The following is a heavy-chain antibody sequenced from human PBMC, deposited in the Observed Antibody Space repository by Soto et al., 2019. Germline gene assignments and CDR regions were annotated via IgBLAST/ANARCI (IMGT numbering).Heavy chain of an antibody. CDR1: GFTFSHAW. CDR2: IKSISDGETT. CDR3: TRRIALAGTYYFDY. V-gene: IGHV3-15*07. Sequence: LLVESGGGFGQPGVSLRLSCVASGFTFSHAWMDWVRQAPGKGLEWVGRIKSISDGETTNYAASVAGRFTISRDDSKNTLFLHVNSLKTEDTGVYYCTRRIALAGTYYFDYWGQGTQVTVSS. J-gene: IGHJ4*02. D-gene: IGHD6-19*01.